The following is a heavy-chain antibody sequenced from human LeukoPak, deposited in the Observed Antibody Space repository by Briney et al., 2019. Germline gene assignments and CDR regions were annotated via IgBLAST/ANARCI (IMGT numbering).Heavy chain of an antibody. Sequence: SETLSLTCTVSGGSISSYYWSWIRQPPGKGLEWIGYIYYSGSTNYNPSLKSRVTISVDTSKNQFSLKLSSVTAADTAVYYCARARGRGSFDYWGQGTLVTVSS. D-gene: IGHD1-26*01. CDR3: ARARGRGSFDY. J-gene: IGHJ4*02. CDR2: IYYSGST. CDR1: GGSISSYY. V-gene: IGHV4-59*12.